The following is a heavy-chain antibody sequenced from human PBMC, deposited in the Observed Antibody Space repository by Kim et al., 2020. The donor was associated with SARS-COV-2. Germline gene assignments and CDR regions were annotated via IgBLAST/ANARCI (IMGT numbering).Heavy chain of an antibody. D-gene: IGHD1-26*01. J-gene: IGHJ4*02. CDR3: ARDMSIVGDTRFDY. Sequence: AQKLQGRVTMTTDTSTSTAYMELRSLRSDDTAVYYCARDMSIVGDTRFDYWGQGTLVTVSS. V-gene: IGHV1-18*01.